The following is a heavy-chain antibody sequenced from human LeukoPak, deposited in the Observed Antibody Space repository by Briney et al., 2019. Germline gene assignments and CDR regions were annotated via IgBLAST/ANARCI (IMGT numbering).Heavy chain of an antibody. Sequence: SQTLSLTCAVSGGSISSGGYSWSWIRQPPGKGLEWIGYIYHSGSTYYNPSLKSRVTISVDRSKNQFSLKLSSVTAADTAVYYCAGEHIVVVTGQRYFDYWGQGTLVTVSS. D-gene: IGHD2-21*02. V-gene: IGHV4-30-2*01. CDR3: AGEHIVVVTGQRYFDY. CDR2: IYHSGST. CDR1: GGSISSGGYS. J-gene: IGHJ4*02.